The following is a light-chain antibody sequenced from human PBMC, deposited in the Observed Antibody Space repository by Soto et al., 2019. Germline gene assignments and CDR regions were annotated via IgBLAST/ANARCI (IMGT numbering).Light chain of an antibody. CDR2: GAS. J-gene: IGKJ2*01. Sequence: ENVLTQSPGTLSLSPGERATLSCRASQSIRSNFLAWYQQKPGQAPRLLIYGASNKIPGIPDRFSGSGSGTDFTLTSSRLEPEDVAVYYCQQYGSSYTFGQGTKLEIK. CDR3: QQYGSSYT. CDR1: QSIRSNF. V-gene: IGKV3-20*01.